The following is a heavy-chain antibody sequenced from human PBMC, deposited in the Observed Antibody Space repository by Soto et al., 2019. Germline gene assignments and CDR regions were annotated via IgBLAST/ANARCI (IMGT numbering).Heavy chain of an antibody. Sequence: GASVKVSCKASGYTFTSYGISWVRQAPGQGLEWMGWISAYNGNTNYAQKLQGRVTMTTDTSTSTAYMELRSLRSDDTAVYYCARDRLRLGGLSLRSHTQYDYWGQGTLVTVSS. J-gene: IGHJ4*02. CDR3: ARDRLRLGGLSLRSHTQYDY. CDR2: ISAYNGNT. D-gene: IGHD3-16*02. CDR1: GYTFTSYG. V-gene: IGHV1-18*01.